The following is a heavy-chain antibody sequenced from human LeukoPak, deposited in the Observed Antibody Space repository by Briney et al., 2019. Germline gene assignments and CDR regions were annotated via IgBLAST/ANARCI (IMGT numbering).Heavy chain of an antibody. J-gene: IGHJ6*03. CDR1: GFTFSDYY. V-gene: IGHV3-11*01. CDR2: ISSSGSTI. CDR3: ARRGVTAPYYYYYMDV. D-gene: IGHD3-10*01. Sequence: GGSLRLSCAASGFTFSDYYMSWIRLAPGKGLEWVSYISSSGSTIYYADSVKGRFTISRDNAKNSLYLQMNSLRAEDTAVYYCARRGVTAPYYYYYMDVWGKGTTVTISS.